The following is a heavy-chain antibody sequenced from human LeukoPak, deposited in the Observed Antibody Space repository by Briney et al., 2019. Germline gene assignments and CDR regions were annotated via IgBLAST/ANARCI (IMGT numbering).Heavy chain of an antibody. J-gene: IGHJ5*02. V-gene: IGHV4-59*12. D-gene: IGHD3-10*01. Sequence: SETLSLTCTVSGGSISSYYWSWIRQPPGKGLEWIGYIYYSGSTNYNPSLKSRVTMSVDTSKNQFSLKLSSVTAADTAVYYCARGAYYYGSGSLNWFDPWGQGTLVTVSS. CDR1: GGSISSYY. CDR3: ARGAYYYGSGSLNWFDP. CDR2: IYYSGST.